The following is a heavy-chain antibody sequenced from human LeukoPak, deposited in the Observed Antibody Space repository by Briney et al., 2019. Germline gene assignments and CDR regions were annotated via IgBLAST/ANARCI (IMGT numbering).Heavy chain of an antibody. D-gene: IGHD2-15*01. CDR1: GGSFSGYY. Sequence: SETLSLTCAVYGGSFSGYYWSWIRQPPGKGLEGIGEINHSGSTNYNPSLKGRVTISVDTSKNQFSLKLSSVTAADTAVYYCARTYEARVDCSGGSCHTTPFDYWGQGTLVTVSS. CDR2: INHSGST. J-gene: IGHJ4*02. CDR3: ARTYEARVDCSGGSCHTTPFDY. V-gene: IGHV4-34*01.